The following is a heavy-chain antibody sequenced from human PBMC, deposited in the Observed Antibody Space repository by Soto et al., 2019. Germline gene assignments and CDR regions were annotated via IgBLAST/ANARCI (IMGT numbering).Heavy chain of an antibody. D-gene: IGHD6-13*01. CDR3: ARDLLSIAAAGIRFRFDP. J-gene: IGHJ5*02. CDR2: INPSGGST. V-gene: IGHV1-46*03. CDR1: GYTFTSYY. Sequence: ASVKVSCKASGYTFTSYYMHWVRQAPGQGLEWMGIINPSGGSTSYAQKFQGRVTMTRDTSTSTVYMELSSLRSEDTAVYYCARDLLSIAAAGIRFRFDPWGQGTLVTVSS.